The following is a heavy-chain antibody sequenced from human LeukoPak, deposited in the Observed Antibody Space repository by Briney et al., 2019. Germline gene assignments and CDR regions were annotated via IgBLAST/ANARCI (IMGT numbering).Heavy chain of an antibody. CDR1: GYTFTSYY. Sequence: GASVKVSCKASGYTFTSYYMHWVRQAPGQGLEWMGIINPSGGSTSYAQKFQGRVTMTRDTSISTAYMELSRLRSDDTAVYYCASIPEMATISGDDAFDIWGQGTMVTVSS. V-gene: IGHV1-46*01. D-gene: IGHD5-24*01. CDR2: INPSGGST. J-gene: IGHJ3*02. CDR3: ASIPEMATISGDDAFDI.